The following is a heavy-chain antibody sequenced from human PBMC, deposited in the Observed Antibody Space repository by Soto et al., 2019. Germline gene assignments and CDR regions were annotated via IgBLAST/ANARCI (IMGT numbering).Heavy chain of an antibody. CDR1: GASLSDNY. CDR2: IYYSGNT. Sequence: SETLSLTCAVYGASLSDNYCNWLRQPPGKGLEWIGTIYYSGNTNYNPSLRSRVTISIDTSKNQFSLNLTSVSAADTAVYYCARDRGEFDAWGQGIPVTVSS. D-gene: IGHD2-21*01. J-gene: IGHJ5*02. V-gene: IGHV4-34*01. CDR3: ARDRGEFDA.